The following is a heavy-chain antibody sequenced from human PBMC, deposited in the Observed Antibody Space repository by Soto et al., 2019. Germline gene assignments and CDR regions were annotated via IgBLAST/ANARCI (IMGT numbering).Heavy chain of an antibody. Sequence: QVQLVESGGGVVHPERSLRLSCSASEFTFSSYAMHWVRQAPGKGLEWVAGISYDGGHKFYGDSVRGRFTISRDSSKTTVFLQMNSLRPEDTAAYYCARVKTDYRIPRGPFFFYGMDVWGQGTTVTVSS. D-gene: IGHD4-4*01. CDR1: EFTFSSYA. CDR2: ISYDGGHK. CDR3: ARVKTDYRIPRGPFFFYGMDV. J-gene: IGHJ6*02. V-gene: IGHV3-30-3*01.